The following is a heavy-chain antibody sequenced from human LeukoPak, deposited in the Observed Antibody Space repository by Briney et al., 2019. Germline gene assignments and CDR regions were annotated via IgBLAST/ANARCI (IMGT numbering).Heavy chain of an antibody. J-gene: IGHJ4*02. CDR1: GGSISSGGYS. CDR2: IYHSGST. Sequence: SETLSLTCAVSGGSISSGGYSWRWIRQPPGKGLEWIGYIYHSGSTYYNPSLKSRVTISVDRSKNQFSLKLSSVTAADTAVYYCARYCGGDCKLYYFDYWSQGTLVTVSS. CDR3: ARYCGGDCKLYYFDY. D-gene: IGHD2-21*02. V-gene: IGHV4-30-2*01.